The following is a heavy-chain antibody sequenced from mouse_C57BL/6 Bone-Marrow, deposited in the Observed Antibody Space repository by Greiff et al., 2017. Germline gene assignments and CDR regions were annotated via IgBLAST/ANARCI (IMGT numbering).Heavy chain of an antibody. V-gene: IGHV14-3*01. CDR3: ARGYGSRAWFAY. J-gene: IGHJ3*01. Sequence: VQVVESVAELVRPGASVKLSCTASGFNIKNTYMHWVKQRPEQGLEWIGRIDPANGNTKYAPKFQGKATITADTSSNTAYLQLSSLTSEDTAIYYCARGYGSRAWFAYWGQGTLVTVSA. CDR2: IDPANGNT. D-gene: IGHD1-1*01. CDR1: GFNIKNTY.